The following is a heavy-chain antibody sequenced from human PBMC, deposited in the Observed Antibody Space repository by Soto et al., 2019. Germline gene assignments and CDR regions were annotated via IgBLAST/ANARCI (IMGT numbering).Heavy chain of an antibody. Sequence: SETLSLTCTVSGASLSYFYWSWIRQPAGKGLEWIGRIYATGSTNYNPSLQSRVTMSVDTSKNQFSLELSSVTAADTAVYYCARGSKPADYWGQGTLVTVSS. CDR1: GASLSYFY. J-gene: IGHJ4*02. CDR2: IYATGST. CDR3: ARGSKPADY. V-gene: IGHV4-4*07. D-gene: IGHD4-4*01.